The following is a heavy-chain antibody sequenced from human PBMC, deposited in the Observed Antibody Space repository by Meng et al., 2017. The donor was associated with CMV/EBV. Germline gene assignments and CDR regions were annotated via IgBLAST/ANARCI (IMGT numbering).Heavy chain of an antibody. CDR2: IFYSGST. D-gene: IGHD3-3*01. J-gene: IGHJ6*02. V-gene: IGHV4-59*01. Sequence: SETLSLTCTVSGGSISDYYWSWIRQPPGKGLEWIGYIFYSGSTNYNPSLKSRVTMSVDTSKNQFSLKLSSVTAADTAVYYCARCYYDFWSGYYYAGGMDVWGQGTTVTVSS. CDR3: ARCYYDFWSGYYYAGGMDV. CDR1: GGSISDYY.